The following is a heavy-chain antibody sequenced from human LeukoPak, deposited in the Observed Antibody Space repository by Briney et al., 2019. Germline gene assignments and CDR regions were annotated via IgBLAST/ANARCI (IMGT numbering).Heavy chain of an antibody. V-gene: IGHV3-33*01. J-gene: IGHJ5*02. Sequence: PGRSLRLSCAASEFTFSSYGMHWVRQAPGKGLEWVAVIWYDGSNKYYADSVKGRFTISRDNSKNTLYLQMNSLRAEDTAVYYCAREGYLGYCSGGSCFNWFDPWGQGTLVTVSS. CDR1: EFTFSSYG. CDR2: IWYDGSNK. CDR3: AREGYLGYCSGGSCFNWFDP. D-gene: IGHD2-15*01.